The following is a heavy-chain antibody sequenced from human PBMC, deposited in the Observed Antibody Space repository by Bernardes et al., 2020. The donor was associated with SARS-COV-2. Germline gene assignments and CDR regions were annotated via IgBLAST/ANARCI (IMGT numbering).Heavy chain of an antibody. CDR2: ISAYNGTT. Sequence: ASVKVSCKASGYTFITYGISWVRQAPGQGLEWMGWISAYNGTTTYAQRLQGRVTMTTDTSTSTAYMELRSLRSDDTAVYYCARATAAAGTRAFDIWGQGTMVTVSA. CDR1: GYTFITYG. V-gene: IGHV1-18*01. CDR3: ARATAAAGTRAFDI. J-gene: IGHJ3*02. D-gene: IGHD6-13*01.